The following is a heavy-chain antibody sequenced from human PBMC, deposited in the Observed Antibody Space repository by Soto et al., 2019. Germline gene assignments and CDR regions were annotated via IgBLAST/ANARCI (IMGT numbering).Heavy chain of an antibody. CDR1: GVTFSSHG. Sequence: QVQLVESGGGVVQPGRSLRLSCAASGVTFSSHGMHWARQAPGKGLEWVSLISADGSKEYYADSVKGRFTISRDNSKKTMYLQMNSLRADYTAMYYWGKDDSVLAYWGQGTLVTVSS. J-gene: IGHJ4*02. CDR3: GKDDSVLAY. D-gene: IGHD2-21*01. CDR2: ISADGSKE. V-gene: IGHV3-30*18.